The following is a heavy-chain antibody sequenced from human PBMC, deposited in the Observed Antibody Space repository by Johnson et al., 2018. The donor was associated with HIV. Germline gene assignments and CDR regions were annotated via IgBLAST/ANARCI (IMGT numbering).Heavy chain of an antibody. V-gene: IGHV3-30*03. D-gene: IGHD3-16*02. CDR3: ARDNTTFGGVIVPIGAFDI. CDR1: GFSVSSNY. CDR2: ISYDGSNK. Sequence: QVQLVESGGGVVQPGGSLRLSCAASGFSVSSNYMTWVRQAPGKGLEWVAVISYDGSNKYYADSVKGRFTISSDNSKNTLYLQMNSLRAEDTAVYYCARDNTTFGGVIVPIGAFDIWGQGTMVTVSS. J-gene: IGHJ3*02.